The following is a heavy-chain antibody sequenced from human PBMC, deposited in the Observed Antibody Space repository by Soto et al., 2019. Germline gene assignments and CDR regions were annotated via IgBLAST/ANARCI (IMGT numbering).Heavy chain of an antibody. CDR2: ISTYKDNS. Sequence: ASVKVSCKGSGYNFMTYGISWVRQAPGQGLEWMGWISTYKDNSKYEQTLQGRMTMTTDTSTSTAYMELRSLRSDDTAVYYCATVAFVAAAGYFEFWGQGTLVTV. CDR3: ATVAFVAAAGYFEF. J-gene: IGHJ4*02. V-gene: IGHV1-18*01. D-gene: IGHD6-13*01. CDR1: GYNFMTYG.